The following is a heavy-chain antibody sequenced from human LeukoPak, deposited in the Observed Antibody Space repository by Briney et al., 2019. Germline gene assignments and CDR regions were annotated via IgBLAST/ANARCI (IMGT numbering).Heavy chain of an antibody. Sequence: GASVTVSCKASGYTFTVYYMHWVRQAPGQGLEWMGIINPSGGSTSYAQKFQGRVTMTRDTSTSTVYMELSSLSSEDTAVYYCARGGRERYSSGWTDAFDIWGQGTMVTVSS. D-gene: IGHD6-19*01. V-gene: IGHV1-46*01. CDR1: GYTFTVYY. J-gene: IGHJ3*02. CDR3: ARGGRERYSSGWTDAFDI. CDR2: INPSGGST.